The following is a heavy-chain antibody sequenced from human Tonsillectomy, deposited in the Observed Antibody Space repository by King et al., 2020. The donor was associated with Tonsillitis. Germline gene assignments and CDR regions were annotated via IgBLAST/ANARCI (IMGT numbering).Heavy chain of an antibody. J-gene: IGHJ5*02. V-gene: IGHV4-59*01. Sequence: QLQESGPGLVKPSETLSLTCTVSGGSISSYYWSWLRQPPGKGLEWIGYIYYSGNTNYNPSLKSRVTISVDTSKNQFSLKLSSVTAADTAVYYCARATLNYDIGFDPWGQGTLVTVSS. CDR2: IYYSGNT. CDR3: ARATLNYDIGFDP. CDR1: GGSISSYY. D-gene: IGHD3-9*01.